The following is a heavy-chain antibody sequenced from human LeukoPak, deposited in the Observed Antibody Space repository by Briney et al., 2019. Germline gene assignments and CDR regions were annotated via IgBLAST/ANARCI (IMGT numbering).Heavy chain of an antibody. CDR3: ARAWSSRDGYNYQAY. V-gene: IGHV1-69*13. CDR2: IIPIFGTA. J-gene: IGHJ4*02. D-gene: IGHD5-24*01. CDR1: GYSFSAYY. Sequence: SVKVSCKASGYSFSAYYIHWVRQAPGQGLEWMGGIIPIFGTANYAQKFQGRVTITADESTSTAYMELSSLRSEDTAVYYCARAWSSRDGYNYQAYWGQGTLVTVSS.